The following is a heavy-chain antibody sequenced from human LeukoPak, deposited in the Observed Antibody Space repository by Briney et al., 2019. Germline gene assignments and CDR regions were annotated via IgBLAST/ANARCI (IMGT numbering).Heavy chain of an antibody. CDR1: GFTFSSYG. J-gene: IGHJ4*02. Sequence: GGSLRLSCAASGFTFSSYGVHWVRQAPGKGLEWVAVIPYDGSNKYYADSVKGRFTISRDNSKNTLYLQMNSLRAEDTAVYYCAKGSPDDIVVVVAAKPYFDYWGQGTLVTVSS. CDR3: AKGSPDDIVVVVAAKPYFDY. D-gene: IGHD2-15*01. CDR2: IPYDGSNK. V-gene: IGHV3-30*18.